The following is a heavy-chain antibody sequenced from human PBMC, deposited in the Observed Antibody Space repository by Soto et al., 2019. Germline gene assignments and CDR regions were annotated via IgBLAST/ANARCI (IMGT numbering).Heavy chain of an antibody. CDR2: IYHSGST. J-gene: IGHJ4*02. Sequence: SETLSLTCAVSGGSISSSNWWSWVRQPPGKGLEWIGEIYHSGSTNYNPSLKSRITISVDKSKNQFSLKLSSVTAADTAVYYCARDIKYSSSWYDYWGQGTLVTVSS. D-gene: IGHD6-13*01. CDR3: ARDIKYSSSWYDY. CDR1: GGSISSSNW. V-gene: IGHV4-4*02.